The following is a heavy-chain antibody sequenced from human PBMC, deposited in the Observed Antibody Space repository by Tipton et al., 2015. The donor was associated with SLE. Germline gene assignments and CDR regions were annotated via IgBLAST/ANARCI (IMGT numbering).Heavy chain of an antibody. CDR1: GGSFSGYF. D-gene: IGHD1-1*01. CDR2: INQSGST. J-gene: IGHJ4*02. V-gene: IGHV4-34*01. Sequence: AGLVKPSETLSLTCAVYGGSFSGYFWNWIRQPPGKGLEWIGEINQSGSTNYNPSLKSRATISVDTSKNQFSLKLSSVTAADTAIYYCARAGRAWNLFDYWGQGTLVTVSS. CDR3: ARAGRAWNLFDY.